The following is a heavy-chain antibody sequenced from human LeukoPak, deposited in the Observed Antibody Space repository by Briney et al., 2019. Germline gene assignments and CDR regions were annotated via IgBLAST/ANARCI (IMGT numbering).Heavy chain of an antibody. J-gene: IGHJ6*02. V-gene: IGHV3-20*04. CDR1: GFIYNDYA. CDR3: ARAAEVQRAQSGLYYFGLDV. CDR2: ITWNGGGR. Sequence: GGSLRLSCAASGFIYNDYAMSWVRQAPGKGLEWVSGITWNGGGRGYADSVRGRFTISRDNAKNSLYLQMDSLRAEDTALYYCARAAEVQRAQSGLYYFGLDVWGQGTTVSVSS. D-gene: IGHD3-10*01.